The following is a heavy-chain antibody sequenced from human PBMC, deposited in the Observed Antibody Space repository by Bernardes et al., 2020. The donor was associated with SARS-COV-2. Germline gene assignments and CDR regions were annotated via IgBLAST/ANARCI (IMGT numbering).Heavy chain of an antibody. CDR2: ISDGRDNI. V-gene: IGHV3-23*01. CDR3: AKDLFPRGPDAFEI. D-gene: IGHD5-12*01. Sequence: GGSLRLSCAASGFSFNNYAMAWVRQAPGKGLEWLSSISDGRDNIYYGDSVTDRFTISRDNSKNTLYLQMNNLRAEDTAIYYCAKDLFPRGPDAFEIWGQGTHVTVSA. J-gene: IGHJ3*02. CDR1: GFSFNNYA.